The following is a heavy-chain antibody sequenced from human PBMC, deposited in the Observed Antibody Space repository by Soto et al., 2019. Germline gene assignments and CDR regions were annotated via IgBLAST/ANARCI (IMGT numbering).Heavy chain of an antibody. J-gene: IGHJ5*02. V-gene: IGHV3-7*01. CDR2: IKQDGSET. CDR3: ATGSEAYHPLSRNWLDA. CDR1: GFPFSPYW. Sequence: PGGSLRLSCAASGFPFSPYWMTWVRQAPGKGLEWVANIKQDGSETYYADSVKGRFTVSRDNAKNSLYLQMNSLRAEDTAVYFCATGSEAYHPLSRNWLDAWGQGTLVTVSS. D-gene: IGHD3-16*01.